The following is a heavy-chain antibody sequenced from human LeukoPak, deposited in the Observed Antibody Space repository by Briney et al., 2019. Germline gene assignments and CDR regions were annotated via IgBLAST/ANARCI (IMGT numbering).Heavy chain of an antibody. CDR2: TYYRSTWYN. V-gene: IGHV6-1*01. Sequence: SQTLSLTCAISGDSVSSNSVTWNWIRQSPSRGLEWLGRTYYRSTWYNDYAVSVRGRITVNPDTSKNQFSLQLNSVTPEDTAVYYCARSLRGVVPKFDYWGQGTLVTVSS. CDR3: ARSLRGVVPKFDY. D-gene: IGHD3-3*01. J-gene: IGHJ4*02. CDR1: GDSVSSNSVT.